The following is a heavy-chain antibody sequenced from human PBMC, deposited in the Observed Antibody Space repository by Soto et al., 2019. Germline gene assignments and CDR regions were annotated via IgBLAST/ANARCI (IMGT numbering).Heavy chain of an antibody. Sequence: GGSLRLSCAASGFTLSSYAMDWVRQAPGKGLEWVSVISGSGDSTYYADSVKGRFTISRDNSKNTLYLQMNSLRTEDTAVYYCARRGPGTYFDYWGQGTLVTVSS. V-gene: IGHV3-23*01. J-gene: IGHJ4*02. CDR2: ISGSGDST. CDR1: GFTLSSYA. D-gene: IGHD6-13*01. CDR3: ARRGPGTYFDY.